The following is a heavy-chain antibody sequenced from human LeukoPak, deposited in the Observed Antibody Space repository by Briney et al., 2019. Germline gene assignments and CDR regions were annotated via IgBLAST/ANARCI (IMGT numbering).Heavy chain of an antibody. CDR1: GFTFSSYG. J-gene: IGHJ5*02. D-gene: IGHD3-10*01. CDR2: ISGSGGST. Sequence: GGSLRLSCAASGFTFSSYGMSWVRQAPGKGLEWVSAISGSGGSTYYADSVKGRFTISRDNSKNTLYLQMNSLRAEDTAVYYCAKALPFGEYALKNWFDPWGQGTLVTVSS. CDR3: AKALPFGEYALKNWFDP. V-gene: IGHV3-23*01.